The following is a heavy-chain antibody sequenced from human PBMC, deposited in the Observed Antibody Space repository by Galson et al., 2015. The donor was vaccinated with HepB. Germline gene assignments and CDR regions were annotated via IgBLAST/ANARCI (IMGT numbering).Heavy chain of an antibody. CDR1: GGTFSSYA. Sequence: SVKVSCKASGGTFSSYAISWVRQAPGQGLEWMGGIIPIFGTANYAQKFQGRVTITADESTSTAYMELSSLRSEDTAVYYCARLTGWEPPFEYWGQGTLVTVSS. V-gene: IGHV1-69*13. CDR3: ARLTGWEPPFEY. J-gene: IGHJ4*02. D-gene: IGHD7-27*01. CDR2: IIPIFGTA.